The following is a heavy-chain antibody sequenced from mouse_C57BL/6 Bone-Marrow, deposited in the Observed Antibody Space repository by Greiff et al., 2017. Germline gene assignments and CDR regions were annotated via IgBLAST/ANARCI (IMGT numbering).Heavy chain of an antibody. D-gene: IGHD2-3*01. V-gene: IGHV1-64*01. CDR1: GYTFTSYW. CDR3: VYDYGYFDV. CDR2: IHPNSGST. J-gene: IGHJ1*03. Sequence: QVKLQQPGAELVKPGASVKLSCKASGYTFTSYWMHWVKQRPGQGLEWIGMIHPNSGSTNYNEKFKSKATLTVDKSSSTAYMQLSSLTSEDSAVYYCVYDYGYFDVWGTGTTVTVSS.